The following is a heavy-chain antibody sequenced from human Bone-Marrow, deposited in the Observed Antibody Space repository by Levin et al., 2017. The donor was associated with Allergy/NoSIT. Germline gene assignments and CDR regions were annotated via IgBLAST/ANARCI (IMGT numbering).Heavy chain of an antibody. CDR2: IIPIFGTT. Sequence: SVKVSCKALGGTFSSNAISWVRQAPRQGLEWMGGIIPIFGTTTYIEKLQGRVTITADESTSTAYLELSSLRFEDTAVYYCAGETYFGSGNLHYWGHGTLVTVS. V-gene: IGHV1-69*13. D-gene: IGHD3-10*01. CDR3: AGETYFGSGNLHY. J-gene: IGHJ4*01. CDR1: GGTFSSNA.